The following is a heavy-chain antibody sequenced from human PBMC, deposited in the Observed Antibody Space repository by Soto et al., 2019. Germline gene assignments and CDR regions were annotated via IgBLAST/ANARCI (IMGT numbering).Heavy chain of an antibody. V-gene: IGHV3-13*01. CDR1: GFTFSSYD. J-gene: IGHJ4*02. Sequence: EVQLVESGGGLVQPGGYLRLSCAASGFTFSSYDMHWVRQATGKGLEWVSAIGTAGDTYYPGSVKGRFTISRENAKNSLYLQMNSLRAGDTAVYYCARGGIAVAGSYGFDYWGQRTLVTVSS. CDR2: IGTAGDT. D-gene: IGHD6-19*01. CDR3: ARGGIAVAGSYGFDY.